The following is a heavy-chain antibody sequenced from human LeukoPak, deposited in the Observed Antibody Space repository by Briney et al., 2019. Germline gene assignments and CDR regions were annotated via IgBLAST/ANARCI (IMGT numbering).Heavy chain of an antibody. V-gene: IGHV3-7*04. D-gene: IGHD2-8*01. CDR2: MNQDGSEQ. J-gene: IGHJ4*02. CDR3: SRGQGCAY. Sequence: PGGPLRLSCAASGFDFDNYWMTWVRQAPGKGLEWVANMNQDGSEQYYVDSVKGRFTISRDNGKKSLYLQMNSLRAEDTAVYYCSRGQGCAYWGQGTLVTVSS. CDR1: GFDFDNYW.